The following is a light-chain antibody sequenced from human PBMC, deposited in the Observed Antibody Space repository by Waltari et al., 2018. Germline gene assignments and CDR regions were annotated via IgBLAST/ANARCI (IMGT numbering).Light chain of an antibody. J-gene: IGLJ3*02. CDR1: RSNLRVNY. CDR3: AAWDDSLSGPWV. Sequence: QSVLTQPASASGTPGQRVTISCSGSRSNLRVNYVCWSQHLPGTAPKLLTYRTDHRPSGVPDRFSGSKSGTSASLAISGLRSEDEADYYCAAWDDSLSGPWVFGGGTKVTVL. CDR2: RTD. V-gene: IGLV1-47*01.